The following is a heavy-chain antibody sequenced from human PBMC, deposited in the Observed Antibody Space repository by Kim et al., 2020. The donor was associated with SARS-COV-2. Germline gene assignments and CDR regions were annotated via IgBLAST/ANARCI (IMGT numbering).Heavy chain of an antibody. CDR2: MSGMSGSGATT. CDR3: TNGGAGTNYHYFDY. J-gene: IGHJ4*02. V-gene: IGHV3-23*01. CDR1: GFAFSNYA. Sequence: GGSLRLSCAASGFAFSNYAMSWVRQAPGKGLEWVSGMSGMSGSGATTYYADSVKGRFTVSRDNSKNTLFLQMNSLSAEDTAMYYCTNGGAGTNYHYFDYWGQGTLVTVSS. D-gene: IGHD3-10*01.